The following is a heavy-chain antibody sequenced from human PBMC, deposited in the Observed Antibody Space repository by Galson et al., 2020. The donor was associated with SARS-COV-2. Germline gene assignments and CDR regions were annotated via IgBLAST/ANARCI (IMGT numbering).Heavy chain of an antibody. CDR2: FDPEDGET. V-gene: IGHV1-24*01. CDR3: ATAIAVAGTTNDYYYYGMDV. Sequence: ASVKVSCKVSGYTLTELSMHWVRQAPGKGLEWMGGFDPEDGETIYAQKFQGRVTMTEDTSTDTAYMELSSLRSEDTAVYYCATAIAVAGTTNDYYYYGMDVWGQGTTVTVSS. CDR1: GYTLTELS. D-gene: IGHD6-19*01. J-gene: IGHJ6*02.